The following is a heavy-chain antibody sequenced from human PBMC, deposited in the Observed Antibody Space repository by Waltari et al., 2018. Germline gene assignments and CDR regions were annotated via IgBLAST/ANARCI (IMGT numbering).Heavy chain of an antibody. CDR2: IRYDGSNK. CDR1: GFIFRSHG. V-gene: IGHV3-30*02. CDR3: ARDRGWPNYLDY. Sequence: QVRLVESGGGVVQPGGSASCPCATSGFIFRSHGMHWVRQAPGKGLEWVTYIRYDGSNKYYADSVKGRFTISRDSSKNTLYLQMNSLRAEDTAVYYCARDRGWPNYLDYWGQGSLVTVSS. D-gene: IGHD6-19*01. J-gene: IGHJ4*02.